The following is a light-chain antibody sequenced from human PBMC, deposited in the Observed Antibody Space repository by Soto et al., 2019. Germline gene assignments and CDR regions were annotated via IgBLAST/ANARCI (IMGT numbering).Light chain of an antibody. CDR3: CSYAGSFTWV. CDR1: GSDIGGYNY. V-gene: IGLV2-11*01. J-gene: IGLJ3*02. CDR2: VVT. Sequence: QSVLTQPRSVSGSPGQSVTMSCTGTGSDIGGYNYVSWYQHHPGKAPKLMIYVVTNRPSGVPDRFSGSKSGNTASLTISGLQTEDEAEYYCCSYAGSFTWVFGGGTKLTVL.